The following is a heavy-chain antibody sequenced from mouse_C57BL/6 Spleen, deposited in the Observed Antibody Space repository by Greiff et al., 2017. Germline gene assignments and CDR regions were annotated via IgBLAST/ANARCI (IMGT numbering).Heavy chain of an antibody. CDR3: AGYDAPGWFAY. J-gene: IGHJ3*01. CDR1: GYTFTSYW. CDR2: IHPNSGST. V-gene: IGHV1-64*01. D-gene: IGHD2-3*01. Sequence: QVQLQQPGAELVQPGASVKLSCKASGYTFTSYWMHWVKQRPGQGLEWIGMIHPNSGSTNYNEKFKSKATLTVDKSSSTAYMQLSSLTSEDSAVYYCAGYDAPGWFAYWGQGTLVTVSA.